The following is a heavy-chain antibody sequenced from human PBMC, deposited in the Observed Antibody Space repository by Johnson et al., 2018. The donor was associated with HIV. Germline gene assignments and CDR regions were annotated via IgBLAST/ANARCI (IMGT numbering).Heavy chain of an antibody. CDR1: GFTFSSYG. CDR2: ISSSGSTI. D-gene: IGHD2-2*01. Sequence: MHLVESGGGVVQPGRSLRLSCAASGFTFSSYGMHWVRQAPGKGLEWVSYISSSGSTIYYADSVEGRFTISRDNAKNSLYLQMNSLRAGDTAVYYCARQVYCSSTSCSSAFDIWGQGTVVTVSS. J-gene: IGHJ3*02. CDR3: ARQVYCSSTSCSSAFDI. V-gene: IGHV3-48*04.